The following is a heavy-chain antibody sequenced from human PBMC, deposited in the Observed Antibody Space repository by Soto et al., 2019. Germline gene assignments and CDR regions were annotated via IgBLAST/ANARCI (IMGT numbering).Heavy chain of an antibody. V-gene: IGHV3-21*01. CDR3: ARSQRNGAMDV. D-gene: IGHD2-8*01. CDR1: AFTFSSYS. J-gene: IGHJ6*02. CDR2: ITSGSSFI. Sequence: GGSLRLSCVGSAFTFSSYSLNWVRQAPGKGLEWVSSITSGSSFIDYADSVKGRFTISRDDAKNSLFLQMSSLRADDTAVYYCARSQRNGAMDVWGQGTTVTSP.